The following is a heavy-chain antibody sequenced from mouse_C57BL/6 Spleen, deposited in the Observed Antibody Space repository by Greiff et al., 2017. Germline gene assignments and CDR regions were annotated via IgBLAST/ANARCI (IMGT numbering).Heavy chain of an antibody. CDR1: GFTFSNYW. Sequence: EVKVEESGGGLVQPGGSMKLSCVASGFTFSNYWMNWVRQSPEKGLEWVAQIRLKSDNYATHYAESVKGRFTISRDDSKSSVYLQMNNLRAEDTGIYYCTAYGLDAMDYWGQGTSVTVSS. CDR2: IRLKSDNYAT. V-gene: IGHV6-3*01. CDR3: TAYGLDAMDY. D-gene: IGHD2-2*01. J-gene: IGHJ4*01.